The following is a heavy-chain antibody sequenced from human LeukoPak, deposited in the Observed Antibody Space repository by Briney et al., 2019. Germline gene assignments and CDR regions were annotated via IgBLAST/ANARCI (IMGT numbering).Heavy chain of an antibody. CDR2: ISWNSGSI. CDR1: GFTFDDYA. CDR3: AKADIVVVPAAPAWFDY. J-gene: IGHJ4*02. V-gene: IGHV3-9*01. Sequence: GGSLRLSCAASGFTFDDYAMHWVRQAPGKGLEWVSGISWNSGSIGYADSVKGRFTISRDNSKSTLYLQMNSLRAEDTAVYYCAKADIVVVPAAPAWFDYWGQGTLVTVSS. D-gene: IGHD2-2*01.